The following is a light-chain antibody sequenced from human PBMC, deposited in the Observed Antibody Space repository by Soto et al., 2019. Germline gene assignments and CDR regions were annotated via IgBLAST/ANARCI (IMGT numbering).Light chain of an antibody. Sequence: IQMTQSPSTLSASVGDRVTITCRASQSINKWVAWFQQKSGRAPKLLIYDAATLQSGVPSRFSGTGSGTDFRLTISSLQPEDFATYYCQQYNIAYTFGQGTRLDIK. CDR2: DAA. V-gene: IGKV1-5*01. CDR1: QSINKW. J-gene: IGKJ2*01. CDR3: QQYNIAYT.